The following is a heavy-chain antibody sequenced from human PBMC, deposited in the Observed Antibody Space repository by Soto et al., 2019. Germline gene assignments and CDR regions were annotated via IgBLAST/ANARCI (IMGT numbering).Heavy chain of an antibody. D-gene: IGHD3-10*01. CDR2: ISGSGGST. CDR3: AKEMVRGVSWFDP. Sequence: EVQLLESGGGLVQPGGSLRLSYAAFGFTFSSYAMSWVRQAPGRGLEWVSAISGSGGSTYYADSVKGRFTISRDNSKNTLYLQMNSLRAEDTAVYYCAKEMVRGVSWFDPWGQGTLVTVSS. CDR1: GFTFSSYA. V-gene: IGHV3-23*01. J-gene: IGHJ5*02.